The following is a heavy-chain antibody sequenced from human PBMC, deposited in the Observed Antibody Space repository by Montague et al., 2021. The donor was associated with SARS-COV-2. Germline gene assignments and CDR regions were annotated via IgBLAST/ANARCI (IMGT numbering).Heavy chain of an antibody. CDR3: AKGGETYYYRLGSFFFFDY. D-gene: IGHD3-10*01. Sequence: SLRLSCAASGFTFSSYAMSWVRQAPGKGLEWVSVIYSGGSSTYYADSVKGRFTISRDDSKNTLYLQMNSLRAEDTAVYYCAKGGETYYYRLGSFFFFDYWGQGTRVTVSS. V-gene: IGHV3-23*03. CDR1: GFTFSSYA. J-gene: IGHJ4*02. CDR2: IYSGGSST.